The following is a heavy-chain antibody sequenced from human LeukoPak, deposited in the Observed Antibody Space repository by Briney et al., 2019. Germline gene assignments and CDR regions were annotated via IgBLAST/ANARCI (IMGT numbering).Heavy chain of an antibody. J-gene: IGHJ4*02. CDR1: GFTFTTYA. CDR3: ARVGGYSGYDWDD. CDR2: ISYDGSNK. Sequence: GGSLRLSCAASGFTFTTYAIHWVRQAPGKGLEWVAVISYDGSNKYYADSVKGRFTISRDNSKNTVYLQMNSLRAEDTAVYYCARVGGYSGYDWDDWGQGTLVTVSS. V-gene: IGHV3-30*04. D-gene: IGHD5-12*01.